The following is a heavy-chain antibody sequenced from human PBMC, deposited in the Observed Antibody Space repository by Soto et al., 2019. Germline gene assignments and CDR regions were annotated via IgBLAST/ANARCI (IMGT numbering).Heavy chain of an antibody. CDR2: ISGASKTI. V-gene: IGHV3-48*02. Sequence: PGGSLRLSCAVSGFTFSSHSMNWVRQAPGKGLEWVSYISGASKTIYYADSLKGRFTISRDNAKNSLYLQMNSLRDEDTAVYYCARDGRQGYDMDVRGQGPTVTVSS. J-gene: IGHJ6*02. CDR3: ARDGRQGYDMDV. CDR1: GFTFSSHS.